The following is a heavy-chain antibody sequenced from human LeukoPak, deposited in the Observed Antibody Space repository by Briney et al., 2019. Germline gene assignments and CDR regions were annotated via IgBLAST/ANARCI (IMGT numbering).Heavy chain of an antibody. J-gene: IGHJ4*02. CDR2: IIPIFGKA. Sequence: ASVKVSCKASGGTFSSYAISWVRQAPGQGREWMGGIIPIFGKANYAQKFQGRVTITTDESTSTAYMELSSLRSEDTAVYYCAAMATTLLGLFDYWGQGTLVTVSS. V-gene: IGHV1-69*05. CDR3: AAMATTLLGLFDY. D-gene: IGHD5-24*01. CDR1: GGTFSSYA.